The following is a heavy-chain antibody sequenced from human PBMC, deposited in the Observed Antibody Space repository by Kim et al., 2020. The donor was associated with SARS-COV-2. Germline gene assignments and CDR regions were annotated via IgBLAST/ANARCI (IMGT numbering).Heavy chain of an antibody. Sequence: SGPTLVNPTQTLTLTCTFSGFSLSTSGVGVGWIRQPPGKALEWLALIYWDDDKRYSPSLKSRLTITKDTSKNQVVLTMTNMDPVDTATYYCAHRVGGGDKGPRNGNFLYWGQGTLVTVSS. V-gene: IGHV2-5*02. CDR2: IYWDDDK. D-gene: IGHD3-16*01. CDR3: AHRVGGGDKGPRNGNFLY. J-gene: IGHJ4*02. CDR1: GFSLSTSGVG.